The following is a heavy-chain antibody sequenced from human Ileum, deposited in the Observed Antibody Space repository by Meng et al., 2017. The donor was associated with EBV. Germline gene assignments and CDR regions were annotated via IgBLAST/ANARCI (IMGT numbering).Heavy chain of an antibody. V-gene: IGHV4-4*02. D-gene: IGHD6-19*01. Sequence: VQLPEYGPGLVKPSGTLSLTCAVPCGSISRSNCGIWVRQPPGKGLEWIGEIYHSGSTNYNPFLKSRVTISVDKSKNQFSLNLSSVTAADTAVYYCARVGQWLPIDYWGQGTLVTVSS. J-gene: IGHJ4*02. CDR3: ARVGQWLPIDY. CDR1: CGSISRSNC. CDR2: IYHSGST.